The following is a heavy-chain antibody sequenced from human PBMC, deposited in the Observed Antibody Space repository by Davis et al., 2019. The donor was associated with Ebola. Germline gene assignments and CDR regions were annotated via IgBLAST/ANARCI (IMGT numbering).Heavy chain of an antibody. J-gene: IGHJ5*02. D-gene: IGHD3-9*01. Sequence: AASVKVSCKASGYTFTNSGITWVRQAPGQGLEWMGWINPHNGTTNYAQNVQGRVIMTTDTATTTAYMEVGGLRAEDTAVYYCARDPSALFDWLLGGWFDPWGQGTLVTVSS. CDR2: INPHNGTT. CDR3: ARDPSALFDWLLGGWFDP. V-gene: IGHV1-18*04. CDR1: GYTFTNSG.